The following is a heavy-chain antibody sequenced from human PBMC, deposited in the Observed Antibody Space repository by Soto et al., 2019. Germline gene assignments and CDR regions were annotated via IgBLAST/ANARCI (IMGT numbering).Heavy chain of an antibody. D-gene: IGHD6-19*01. V-gene: IGHV4-34*01. Sequence: QVQVQQWGAGLLKSSETLSLTCVVYGGSLTGYYWSWIRQPPGRGLEWIGEINPTGSPKYNPSLMSRVTISVETSKTQFSMKLSSVTAADTAVFYCARSREQWLVDAFDIWGQGTMVTVSS. CDR1: GGSLTGYY. J-gene: IGHJ3*02. CDR3: ARSREQWLVDAFDI. CDR2: INPTGSP.